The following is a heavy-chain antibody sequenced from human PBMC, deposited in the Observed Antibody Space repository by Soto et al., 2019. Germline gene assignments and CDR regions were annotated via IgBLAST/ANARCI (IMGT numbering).Heavy chain of an antibody. D-gene: IGHD5-12*01. J-gene: IGHJ3*02. Sequence: EVQLVESGGGLVKPGGSLRLSCAASGFTFSSYSMNWVRQAPGKGLEWVSSISSSSSYIYYADSVKGRFTISRDNAKNSLYLQMNSLRAEDTAVYYCVRAGGYSGYDYAFDIWGQGTMVTVSS. CDR3: VRAGGYSGYDYAFDI. CDR1: GFTFSSYS. V-gene: IGHV3-21*01. CDR2: ISSSSSYI.